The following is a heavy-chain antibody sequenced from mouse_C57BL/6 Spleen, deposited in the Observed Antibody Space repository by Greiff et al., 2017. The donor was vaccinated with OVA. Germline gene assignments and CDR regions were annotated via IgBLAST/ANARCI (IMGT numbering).Heavy chain of an antibody. V-gene: IGHV1-81*01. CDR2: IYPRSGNT. CDR3: ARAGTGYMDY. CDR1: GYTFTSYG. J-gene: IGHJ4*01. Sequence: VKLMESGAELARPGASVKLSCKASGYTFTSYGISWVKQRTGQGLEWIGEIYPRSGNTYYNEKFKGKATLTADKSSSTAYMELRSLTSEDSAVYFCARAGTGYMDYWGQGTSVTVSS. D-gene: IGHD4-1*01.